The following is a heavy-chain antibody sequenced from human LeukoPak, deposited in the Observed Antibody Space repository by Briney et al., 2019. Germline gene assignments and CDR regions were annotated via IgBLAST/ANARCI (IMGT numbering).Heavy chain of an antibody. CDR1: GGSFSGYY. CDR2: INHSEGT. J-gene: IGHJ2*01. D-gene: IGHD3-3*01. Sequence: TTSETLSLTCAVYGGSFSGYYWSWIRQPPGKGLEWIGEINHSEGTNYNPSLKSRVTISAATSKTQFSLRLSYATAADTAVYYCARIRRPHWYLDLWGRGTLVTVSS. V-gene: IGHV4-34*01. CDR3: ARIRRPHWYLDL.